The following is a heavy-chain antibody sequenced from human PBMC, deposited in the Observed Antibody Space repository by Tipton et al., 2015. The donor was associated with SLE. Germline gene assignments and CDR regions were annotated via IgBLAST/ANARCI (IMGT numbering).Heavy chain of an antibody. CDR2: ITHSGST. CDR1: GGSFSGYY. Sequence: LRLSCAVYGGSFSGYYWSWIRQPPGKGLEWIGEITHSGSTNYNPSLKSRVTISVDTSKNQFSLKLSSVTAADTAVYYCARGASSLLGTHVDYWGQGTLVTVSS. V-gene: IGHV4-34*01. D-gene: IGHD7-27*01. J-gene: IGHJ4*02. CDR3: ARGASSLLGTHVDY.